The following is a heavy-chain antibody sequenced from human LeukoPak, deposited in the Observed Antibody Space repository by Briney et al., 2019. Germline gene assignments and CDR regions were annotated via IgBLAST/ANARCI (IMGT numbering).Heavy chain of an antibody. CDR1: GGSFSGYY. J-gene: IGHJ6*03. CDR2: INHSGST. D-gene: IGHD3-22*01. V-gene: IGHV4-34*01. Sequence: SETLSLTCAVYGGSFSGYYWSWIRQPPGKGLEWIGEINHSGSTNYNPSLKSRVTISVDTSKNQFSLKLSSVTAADTAVYYCASGPRGYYDSSGCSFHYYYYYMDVWGKGTTVTVSS. CDR3: ASGPRGYYDSSGCSFHYYYYYMDV.